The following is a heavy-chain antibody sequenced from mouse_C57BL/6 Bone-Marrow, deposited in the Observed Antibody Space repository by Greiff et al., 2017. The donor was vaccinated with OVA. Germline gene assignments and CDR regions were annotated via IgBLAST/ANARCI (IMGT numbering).Heavy chain of an antibody. J-gene: IGHJ2*01. CDR1: GYTFTSYW. CDR2: IDPSDSYT. CDR3: AREGDDGYPLDY. V-gene: IGHV1-50*01. D-gene: IGHD2-3*01. Sequence: VKLQQPGAELVKPGASVKLSCKASGYTFTSYWMQWVKQRPGQGLEWIGEIDPSDSYTNYNQKFKGKATLTVDTSSSTAYMQLSSLTSEDSAVYYCAREGDDGYPLDYWGQGTTLTVSS.